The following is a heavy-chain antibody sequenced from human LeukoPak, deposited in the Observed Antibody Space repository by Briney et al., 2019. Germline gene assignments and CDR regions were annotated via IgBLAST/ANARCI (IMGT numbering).Heavy chain of an antibody. CDR3: ARGVHRGYSYGKALGY. V-gene: IGHV4-34*01. D-gene: IGHD5-18*01. CDR2: INHSGST. J-gene: IGHJ4*02. Sequence: PSETLSLTCAVYGGSFSGYYWSWIRQPPGKGLEWIGEINHSGSTNYNPSLKSRVTISVDTSKNQFSLQLSSVTAADTAVYYCARGVHRGYSYGKALGYWGQGTLVTVSS. CDR1: GGSFSGYY.